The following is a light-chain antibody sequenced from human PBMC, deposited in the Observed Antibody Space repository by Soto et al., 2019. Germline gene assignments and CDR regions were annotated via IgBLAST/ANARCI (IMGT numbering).Light chain of an antibody. J-gene: IGKJ3*01. CDR3: QKHYNWPLVFT. CDR2: NAS. CDR1: QSVNNY. Sequence: EVVLTQSPATLSLSPGERATLSCRTSQSVNNYLAWYQPKPGQAPRLLIYNASNRATGIPASFSCSGSGPDFTLAISHLDPEAFAVYYCQKHYNWPLVFTFRPGTKVEIK. V-gene: IGKV3-11*01.